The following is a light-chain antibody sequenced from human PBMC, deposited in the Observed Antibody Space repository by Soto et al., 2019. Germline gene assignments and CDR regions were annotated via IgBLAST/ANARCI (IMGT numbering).Light chain of an antibody. Sequence: QSVLTQPPSVSGAPGQRVTISCTGSSSNTGADYDVHWYQHLPGSAPKLLIYDNNIRPSGVPDRLSGSKSGTSASLAITGLQAEDEGDYYCQSYDSSLSNLVVFGGGTQLTVL. CDR2: DNN. V-gene: IGLV1-40*01. J-gene: IGLJ2*01. CDR3: QSYDSSLSNLVV. CDR1: SSNTGADYD.